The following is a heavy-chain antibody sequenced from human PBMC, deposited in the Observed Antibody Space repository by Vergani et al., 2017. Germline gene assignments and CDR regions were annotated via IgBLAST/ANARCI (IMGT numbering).Heavy chain of an antibody. J-gene: IGHJ5*02. CDR1: GFSLSTSGVG. V-gene: IGHV2-5*01. CDR2: IYWNDDK. D-gene: IGHD3-9*01. Sequence: QITLKESGPTLVKPTQTLTLTCTFSGFSLSTSGVGVGWIRQPPGKALEWLALIYWNDDKRYSPSLKSRLTITKDTSKNQVVLTMTNMDPVDTATYYCEHSLFHYDILTCYYWRNGFDPWGQGTLVTVSS. CDR3: EHSLFHYDILTCYYWRNGFDP.